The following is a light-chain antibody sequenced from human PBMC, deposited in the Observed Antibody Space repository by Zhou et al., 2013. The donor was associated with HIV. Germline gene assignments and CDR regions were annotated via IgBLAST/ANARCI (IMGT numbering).Light chain of an antibody. Sequence: IRMTQSPSSLFASTGDKITITCRASQGISTYVAWYQQKPGKAPNLLIYAASTLQGGVPSRFSGSGSGTEFTLTISSLQPDDFATYYCQHYNSYSATFGQGTKVEIK. J-gene: IGKJ1*01. V-gene: IGKV1-8*01. CDR2: AAS. CDR1: QGISTY. CDR3: QHYNSYSAT.